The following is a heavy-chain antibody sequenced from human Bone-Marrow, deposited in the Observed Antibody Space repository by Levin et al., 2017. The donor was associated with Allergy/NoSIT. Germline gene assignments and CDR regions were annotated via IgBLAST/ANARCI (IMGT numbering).Heavy chain of an antibody. CDR3: ARLYCIGTSCYTDWFDP. J-gene: IGHJ5*02. D-gene: IGHD3-10*01. Sequence: PAASVKVSCKASGGVFSSYTIAWVRQAPGQGLEWMGRITPLLSITHYAQKFQGRLTINADQSTSTVYMELTSLRSDDTAVYYCARLYCIGTSCYTDWFDPWGQGTLVTVAS. CDR1: GGVFSSYT. V-gene: IGHV1-69*02. CDR2: ITPLLSIT.